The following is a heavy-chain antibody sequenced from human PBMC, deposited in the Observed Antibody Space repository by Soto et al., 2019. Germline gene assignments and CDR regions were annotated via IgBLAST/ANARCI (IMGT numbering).Heavy chain of an antibody. Sequence: QVQLVQSGAEVKKPGSSVKVSCKASGGTFSSYGISWVRQAPGQGLEWMGGIIPIFGTANYEQKFQGRVTITADESTSTAYMELSSLRSEDTAVDYCARDRGATKGADWFDPWGQGTLVTVSS. D-gene: IGHD1-26*01. CDR3: ARDRGATKGADWFDP. J-gene: IGHJ5*02. V-gene: IGHV1-69*01. CDR2: IIPIFGTA. CDR1: GGTFSSYG.